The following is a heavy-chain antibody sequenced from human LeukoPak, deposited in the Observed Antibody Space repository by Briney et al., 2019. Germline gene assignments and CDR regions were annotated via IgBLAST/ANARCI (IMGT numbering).Heavy chain of an antibody. CDR2: ISGSGGST. CDR1: GFTFSSYA. Sequence: GGSLRLSCAASGFTFSSYAMNWVRQAPGKALEWVSAISGSGGSTYYADSVKGRFTISRDNSKNTLYLQMNSLRAEDTAVYYCAKGGMAARPDYYYYMDVWGKGTTVTVSS. D-gene: IGHD6-6*01. V-gene: IGHV3-23*01. CDR3: AKGGMAARPDYYYYMDV. J-gene: IGHJ6*03.